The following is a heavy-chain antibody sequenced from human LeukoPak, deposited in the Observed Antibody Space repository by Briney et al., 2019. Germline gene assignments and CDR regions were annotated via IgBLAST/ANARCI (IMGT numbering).Heavy chain of an antibody. V-gene: IGHV3-23*01. Sequence: PGGSLRLSCAGSGFSFSSFAMSWVRQAPGKGLEWVSAISGSGGSTYYADSVKGRFTISRDNSKNTLYLQMNSLRAEDTAVYYCAKDITMVRGRSYYYYMDVWGKGTTVTVSS. J-gene: IGHJ6*03. CDR3: AKDITMVRGRSYYYYMDV. CDR2: ISGSGGST. D-gene: IGHD3-10*01. CDR1: GFSFSSFA.